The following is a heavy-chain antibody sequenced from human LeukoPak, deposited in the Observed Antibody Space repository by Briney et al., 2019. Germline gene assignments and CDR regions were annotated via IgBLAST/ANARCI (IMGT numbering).Heavy chain of an antibody. CDR3: ARQRYYYDSSRVDY. D-gene: IGHD3-22*01. CDR2: ISSSSTTI. J-gene: IGHJ4*02. Sequence: GGSLRLSCAASGFTFSSYSMMWVCQAPGKGLEWVSYISSSSTTIHYADSVKGRFTISRDNAKNSVYLQMNSLRAEDTAVYYCARQRYYYDSSRVDYWGQGTLVTVSS. V-gene: IGHV3-48*01. CDR1: GFTFSSYS.